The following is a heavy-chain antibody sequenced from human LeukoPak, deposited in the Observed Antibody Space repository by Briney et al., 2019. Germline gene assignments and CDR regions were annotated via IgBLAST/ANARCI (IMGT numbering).Heavy chain of an antibody. CDR1: GFTFTSYW. V-gene: IGHV3-74*01. Sequence: GGSLRLSCAASGFTFTSYWMHWVRQAPGRGLVWVSRINSDGSSTNYADSVKGRFTISRDNAKNTLYLQVNSLRAEDTAVYYCARLSSSGYYYASYFDYWGQGTLVAVSS. J-gene: IGHJ4*02. CDR2: INSDGSST. CDR3: ARLSSSGYYYASYFDY. D-gene: IGHD3-22*01.